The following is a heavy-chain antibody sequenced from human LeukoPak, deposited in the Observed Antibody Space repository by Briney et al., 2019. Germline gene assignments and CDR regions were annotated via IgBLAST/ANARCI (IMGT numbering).Heavy chain of an antibody. CDR2: ISSSGSTI. V-gene: IGHV3-48*03. CDR1: GFTFSSYE. CDR3: ARDYYDSSGYYGLDY. Sequence: GGSLRLSCAASGFTFSSYEMNWVRQAPGKGLEWVSYISSSGSTIYYADSVKGRFTISRDNAKNSLYLQMNSLRAEDTAVYYCARDYYDSSGYYGLDYWGQGTLVTVSS. D-gene: IGHD3-22*01. J-gene: IGHJ4*02.